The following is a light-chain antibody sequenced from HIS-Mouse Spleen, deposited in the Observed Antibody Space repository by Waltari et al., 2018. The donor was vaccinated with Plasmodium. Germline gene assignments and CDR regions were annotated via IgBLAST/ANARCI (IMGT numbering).Light chain of an antibody. Sequence: DIQMTQSPSTLYESVGDRVTITCRASQSISSWLAGYQQKPGNAPKLLIYQASSLESGVPSRFSGSGSGTEFTLTISSLQPDDFATYYCQQYNSYSGTFGQGTKLEIK. V-gene: IGKV1-5*03. CDR1: QSISSW. CDR3: QQYNSYSGT. CDR2: QAS. J-gene: IGKJ2*01.